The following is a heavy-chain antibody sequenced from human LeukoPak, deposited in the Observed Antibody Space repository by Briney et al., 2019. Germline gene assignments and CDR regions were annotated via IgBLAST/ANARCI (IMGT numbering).Heavy chain of an antibody. V-gene: IGHV5-51*01. CDR1: GYSFTSYW. CDR3: ARQDCSSTSCPINADY. D-gene: IGHD2-2*01. J-gene: IGHJ4*02. Sequence: GESLKISCKGSGYSFTSYWIGWVRQMPGKGLEWMGIIYPGDSDTRYSPSFQGQVTISADKSISTAYLRWSSLKASDTAMYYCARQDCSSTSCPINADYWGQGTLVTVSS. CDR2: IYPGDSDT.